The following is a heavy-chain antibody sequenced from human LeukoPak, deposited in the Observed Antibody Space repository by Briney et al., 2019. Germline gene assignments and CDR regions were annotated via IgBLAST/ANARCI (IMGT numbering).Heavy chain of an antibody. CDR2: MNQDGSEK. V-gene: IGHV3-7*01. CDR3: ARGRGLDYYDSSSHFDY. D-gene: IGHD3-22*01. Sequence: GGSLRLSCAASGFTFSDSWMSWVRQAPGKGLECVANMNQDGSEKDYVDSVKGRFTISRDNARNSLYLQMGSLRAEDTAVYYCARGRGLDYYDSSSHFDYWGQGTLVTVSS. CDR1: GFTFSDSW. J-gene: IGHJ4*02.